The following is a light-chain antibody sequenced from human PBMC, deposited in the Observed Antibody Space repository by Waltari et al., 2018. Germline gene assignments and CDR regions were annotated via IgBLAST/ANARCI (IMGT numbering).Light chain of an antibody. CDR3: TSYTSRHTLV. V-gene: IGLV2-14*01. CDR1: SLDVGGYAF. Sequence: QSALTQPASVSGSPGQSITISCPGSSLDVGGYAFFPWYRQHPGKAPKVVIFDVNNRPSGVSDRVSGSKSGNTASLTISGLQAEDEGDYYCTSYTSRHTLVFGGGTKVTVL. J-gene: IGLJ1*01. CDR2: DVN.